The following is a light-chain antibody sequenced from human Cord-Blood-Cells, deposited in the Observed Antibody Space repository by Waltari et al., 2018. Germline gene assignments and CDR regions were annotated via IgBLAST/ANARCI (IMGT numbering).Light chain of an antibody. J-gene: IGLJ3*02. Sequence: QSVLTQPPSASGTPGPRVTISCSGSSSNLASNTVNRYQQLPGTAPKLLIYSNNQRPSGVPDRFSGSKSGTSASLAISGLQSEDEADYYCAAWDDSLNGPVFGGGTKLTVL. CDR1: SSNLASNT. CDR3: AAWDDSLNGPV. V-gene: IGLV1-44*01. CDR2: SNN.